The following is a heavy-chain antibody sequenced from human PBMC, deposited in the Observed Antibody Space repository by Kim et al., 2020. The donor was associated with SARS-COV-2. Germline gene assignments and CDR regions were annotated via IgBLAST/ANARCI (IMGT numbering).Heavy chain of an antibody. CDR2: IDWDDDK. D-gene: IGHD3-10*01. Sequence: SGPTLVNPTQTLTLTCSFSGFSLSTSGMCVTWIRQPPGKALEWLAIIDWDDDKYYNTSLETRLTISKDTSKNHVVLTMTNMDPVDTATYYCARMHITMVGGGKDFGMDVWGQGTTVPVSS. J-gene: IGHJ6*02. CDR1: GFSLSTSGMC. CDR3: ARMHITMVGGGKDFGMDV. V-gene: IGHV2-70*01.